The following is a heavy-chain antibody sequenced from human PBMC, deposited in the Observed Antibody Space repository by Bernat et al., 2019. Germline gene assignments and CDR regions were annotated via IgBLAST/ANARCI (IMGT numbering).Heavy chain of an antibody. CDR1: GYTFTSYA. CDR3: ARECYCSSTSCIFPFDY. V-gene: IGHV1-3*01. J-gene: IGHJ4*02. Sequence: QVQLVQSGAEVKKPGASVKVSCKASGYTFTSYAMHWVRQAPGQRLEWMGWINAGNGNTKYSQKFQGRVTMTTDTSTSTAYMELRSLRSDDTAVYYCARECYCSSTSCIFPFDYWGQGTLVTVSS. D-gene: IGHD2-2*01. CDR2: INAGNGNT.